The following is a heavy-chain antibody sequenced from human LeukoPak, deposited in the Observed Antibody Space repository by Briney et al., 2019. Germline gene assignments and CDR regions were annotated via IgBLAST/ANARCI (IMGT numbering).Heavy chain of an antibody. V-gene: IGHV3-30*02. CDR1: GFSFSSYG. CDR3: AKDPRRVAAGAFDI. J-gene: IGHJ3*02. CDR2: IQYDGRNK. Sequence: GGSLRLSCAASGFSFSSYGMHWVRQAPGKGLEWVAFIQYDGRNKDYADSVKGRFTISRDNSKNTLYLQMNSLRAEDTAVYYCAKDPRRVAAGAFDIWGQGTMVTVSS. D-gene: IGHD6-25*01.